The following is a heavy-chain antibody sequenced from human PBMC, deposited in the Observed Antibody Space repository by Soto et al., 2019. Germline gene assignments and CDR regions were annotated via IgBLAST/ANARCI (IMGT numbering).Heavy chain of an antibody. CDR2: IYTSGST. D-gene: IGHD3-16*01. Sequence: KASETLSLTCTVSGGSISSYYWSWIRQPAGKGLEWIGRIYTSGSTNYNPSLKSRVTMSVDTSKNQFSLKLSSVTAADTAVYYCASHHAYGGPTRMDVWGQGTTVTVSS. J-gene: IGHJ6*02. CDR1: GGSISSYY. V-gene: IGHV4-4*07. CDR3: ASHHAYGGPTRMDV.